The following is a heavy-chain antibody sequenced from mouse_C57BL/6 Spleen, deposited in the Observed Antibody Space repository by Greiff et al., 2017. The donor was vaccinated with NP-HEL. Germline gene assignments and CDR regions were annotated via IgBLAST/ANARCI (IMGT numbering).Heavy chain of an antibody. V-gene: IGHV14-2*01. D-gene: IGHD1-1*01. CDR3: ARTHYYGSRQDWYFDV. J-gene: IGHJ1*03. Sequence: EVQRVESGAELVKPGASVKLSCTASGFNITDYYMHWVKQRTEQGLEWIGRIDPEDGETKYAPKFKGKATMTANTSSNTAYLQLSSLTSEDTAVYYCARTHYYGSRQDWYFDVWGTGTTVTVSS. CDR2: IDPEDGET. CDR1: GFNITDYY.